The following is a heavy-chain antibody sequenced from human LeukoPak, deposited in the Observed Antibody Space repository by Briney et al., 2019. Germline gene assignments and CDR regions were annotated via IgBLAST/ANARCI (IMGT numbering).Heavy chain of an antibody. CDR3: ARVPALRVVTTPTYFDL. D-gene: IGHD2-21*02. J-gene: IGHJ4*02. V-gene: IGHV4-59*01. CDR1: GDSISSYY. Sequence: KSSETLSLTCTVSGDSISSYYWTWVRQPPGKGLEWIGYISYSGGTNYNPSLRSRVTISVDTSNNQFSLKLNSVTAADTAVYYCARVPALRVVTTPTYFDLWGLGTLVSVSS. CDR2: ISYSGGT.